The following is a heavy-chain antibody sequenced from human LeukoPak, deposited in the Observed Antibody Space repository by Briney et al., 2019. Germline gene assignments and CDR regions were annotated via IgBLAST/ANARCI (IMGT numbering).Heavy chain of an antibody. J-gene: IGHJ4*02. V-gene: IGHV3-23*01. CDR1: GFTRSSSA. CDR2: ISISGDDT. CDR3: ANPEWGTYLVGFDY. D-gene: IGHD1-26*01. Sequence: GGALRLSCAASGFTRSSSAMNWVRQAPGKGLEWVSAISISGDDTYYAESVKGRFTISRDNSKNTLYLRMNSLRAEDTAVYFCANPEWGTYLVGFDYWGQGTLVTVSS.